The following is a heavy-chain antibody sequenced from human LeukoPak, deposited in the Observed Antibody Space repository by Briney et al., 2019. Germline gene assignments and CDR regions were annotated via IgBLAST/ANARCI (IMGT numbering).Heavy chain of an antibody. Sequence: RGASVKVSCKASGYTFTSYGISWVRQAPGQGLEWMGGIIPIFGTANYVQKFQGRVTITADESTSTAYMELSSLRSEDTAVYYCAGRDYYDSSGYYIDYWGQGTLVTVSS. CDR1: GYTFTSYG. CDR2: IIPIFGTA. D-gene: IGHD3-22*01. J-gene: IGHJ4*02. V-gene: IGHV1-69*13. CDR3: AGRDYYDSSGYYIDY.